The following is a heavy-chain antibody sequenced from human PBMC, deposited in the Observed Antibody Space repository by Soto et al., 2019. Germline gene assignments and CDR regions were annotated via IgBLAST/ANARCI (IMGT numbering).Heavy chain of an antibody. CDR3: AMDIVPAVSRSGMDV. D-gene: IGHD5-12*01. V-gene: IGHV4-31*03. Sequence: QVQLQESGPGLVKPSQTPSLTCTVSGGSISSGAYYWNWIRQHPGKGLEWIGYIHYSGSTSYNPSLESRVTIXXDXSXXQCSRKLSSVTAATTAPYYCAMDIVPAVSRSGMDVWGHGTTVTVSS. CDR1: GGSISSGAYY. CDR2: IHYSGST. J-gene: IGHJ6*02.